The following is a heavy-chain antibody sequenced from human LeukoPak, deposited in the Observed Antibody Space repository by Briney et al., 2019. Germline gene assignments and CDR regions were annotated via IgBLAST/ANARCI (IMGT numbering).Heavy chain of an antibody. D-gene: IGHD6-19*01. J-gene: IGHJ4*02. CDR3: ASAVAGREVDY. Sequence: SETLSLTCAVYGGSFSGYYWSWIRQPPGKGLEWIGEINHSGSTNYNPSLKGRVTISVDTSKNQFSLKLSSVTAADTAVYYCASAVAGREVDYWGQGTLVTVSS. CDR1: GGSFSGYY. V-gene: IGHV4-34*01. CDR2: INHSGST.